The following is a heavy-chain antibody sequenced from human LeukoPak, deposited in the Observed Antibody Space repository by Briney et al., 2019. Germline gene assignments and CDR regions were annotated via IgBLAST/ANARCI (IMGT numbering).Heavy chain of an antibody. D-gene: IGHD5-12*01. V-gene: IGHV1-2*06. Sequence: ASVKVSCKASGYTFSDYYMHWVRQAPGQGLEWMGRINPNSGGTNYAQKFQGRVTMTRDTSTSTASMELGRLTSDDTAVYYCARDVGSGYSDGFDHWGQGTPVTVSS. CDR2: INPNSGGT. CDR1: GYTFSDYY. CDR3: ARDVGSGYSDGFDH. J-gene: IGHJ4*02.